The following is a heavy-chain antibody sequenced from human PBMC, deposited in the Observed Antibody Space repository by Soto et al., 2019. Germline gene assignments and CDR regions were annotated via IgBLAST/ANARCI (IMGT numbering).Heavy chain of an antibody. D-gene: IGHD3-10*01. CDR3: ARVWGGAFDI. V-gene: IGHV4-34*01. J-gene: IGHJ3*02. CDR2: SYDSGST. CDR1: GESFSGHY. Sequence: PSETLSLTCAVYGESFSGHYWSWIRQPPGKGLEWIGESYDSGSTNYNPSLKRRVTISVDTSKNQFSLKLSSVTAADTAVYYCARVWGGAFDIWGQGTMVTVSS.